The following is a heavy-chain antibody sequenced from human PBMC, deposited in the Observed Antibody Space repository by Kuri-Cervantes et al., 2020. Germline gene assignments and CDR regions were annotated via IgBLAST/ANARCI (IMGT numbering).Heavy chain of an antibody. D-gene: IGHD3-9*01. J-gene: IGHJ4*02. V-gene: IGHV4-39*07. CDR1: GGSVSSGSYY. CDR3: ARDFTGSDVLSDY. CDR2: IYYSGST. Sequence: SETLSLTCTVSGGSVSSGSYYWSWIRQPPGKGLEWIGSIYYSGSTYYNPSLKSRVTISVDTSKNQFSLKLSSVTAADTAVYYCARDFTGSDVLSDYWGQGTLVTVSS.